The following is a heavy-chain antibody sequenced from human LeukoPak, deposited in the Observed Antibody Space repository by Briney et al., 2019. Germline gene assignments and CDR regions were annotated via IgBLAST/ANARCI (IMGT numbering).Heavy chain of an antibody. V-gene: IGHV4-59*01. D-gene: IGHD6-19*01. CDR3: ARGLVSSGWLDY. CDR2: IYYSGST. J-gene: IGHJ4*02. CDR1: GGSISSYY. Sequence: SETLSLTCTVSGGSISSYYWSWIRQPPGKGLKWIGYIYYSGSTNYNPSLKSRVTISVDTSKNQFSLKLSSVTAADTAVYYCARGLVSSGWLDYWGQGTLVTVSS.